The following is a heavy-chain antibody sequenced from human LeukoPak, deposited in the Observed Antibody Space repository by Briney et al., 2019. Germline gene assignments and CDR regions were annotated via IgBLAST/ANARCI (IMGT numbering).Heavy chain of an antibody. D-gene: IGHD1-1*01. Sequence: GGSLRLSCAASGFTFSSYAMTWVRQAPGKGLEWVSLISGDGGSTYYADSVKGRFTISRDNTKNSLYLQMNSLRTEDTALYYCAKVSWTDVYYFDYWGQGTLVTVSS. CDR1: GFTFSSYA. CDR2: ISGDGGST. J-gene: IGHJ4*02. CDR3: AKVSWTDVYYFDY. V-gene: IGHV3-43*02.